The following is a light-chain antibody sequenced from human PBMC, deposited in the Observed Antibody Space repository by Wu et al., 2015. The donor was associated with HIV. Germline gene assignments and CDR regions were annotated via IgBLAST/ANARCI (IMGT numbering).Light chain of an antibody. J-gene: IGKJ5*01. CDR3: QQYNKWPPIT. CDR1: ESVRSD. CDR2: GAS. V-gene: IGKV3-15*01. Sequence: EIVMTQSPATLSVSPGEGATLSCWASESVRSDLAWYQQKPGQAPRLLIYGASIRATGAPGRFSGSGSGTEFTLTISSMQSEDFAVYYCQQYNKWPPITFGQGTRLEIK.